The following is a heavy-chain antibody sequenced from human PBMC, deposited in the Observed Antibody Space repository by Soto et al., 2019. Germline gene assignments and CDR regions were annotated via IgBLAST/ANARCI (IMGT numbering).Heavy chain of an antibody. CDR3: ARGSYGDY. CDR1: GYGFTTYG. D-gene: IGHD3-10*01. Sequence: QVHLVQSGAEVKKPGASVKVSCKGSGYGFTTYGITWVRQAPGQGLEWMAWISAHNGNTNYAQKLQGRVTVTRDTSTGTAYMELRSLRTGDTAVYYCARGSYGDYWGQGALVTVSS. CDR2: ISAHNGNT. J-gene: IGHJ4*02. V-gene: IGHV1-18*01.